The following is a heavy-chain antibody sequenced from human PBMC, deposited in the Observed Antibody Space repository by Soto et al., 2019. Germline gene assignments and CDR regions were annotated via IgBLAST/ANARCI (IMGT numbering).Heavy chain of an antibody. J-gene: IGHJ4*02. CDR3: ANNPTTTGH. V-gene: IGHV4-39*01. Sequence: PSETLSLTCTVSGGSISSSSYYWGWIRQPPGKGLEWIGSIYYSGSTYYNPSLKSRVTISVDTSKNQFSLKLSSVTAADTAVYYCANNPTTTGHWGQGTLVTVSS. D-gene: IGHD1-1*01. CDR2: IYYSGST. CDR1: GGSISSSSYY.